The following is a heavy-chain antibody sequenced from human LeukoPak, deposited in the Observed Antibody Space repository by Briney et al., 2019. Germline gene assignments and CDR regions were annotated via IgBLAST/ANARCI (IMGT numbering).Heavy chain of an antibody. CDR3: ARGSIWFGESNWFDP. Sequence: PSETLSLTCAVYGGSFSGYYWGWIRQPPGKGLEWIGEINHSGSTNYNPSLKSRVTISVDTSKNQFSLKLSSVTAADTAVYYCARGSIWFGESNWFDPWGQGTLVTVSS. CDR2: INHSGST. CDR1: GGSFSGYY. V-gene: IGHV4-34*01. D-gene: IGHD3-10*01. J-gene: IGHJ5*02.